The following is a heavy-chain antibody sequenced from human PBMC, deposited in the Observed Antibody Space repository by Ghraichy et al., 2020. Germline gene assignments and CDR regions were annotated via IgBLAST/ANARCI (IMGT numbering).Heavy chain of an antibody. CDR1: GFTFRTYG. D-gene: IGHD1-26*01. CDR3: ARDEVRGVGA. Sequence: GGSLRLSCAASGFTFRTYGIMWVRQAPGKGLEWVSYFNNSGSYIFYADSVKGRFTVSRDNAKNSLLLQMNSLRDEDTAVYYCARDEVRGVGAWGQGSLVTVPP. CDR2: FNNSGSYI. V-gene: IGHV3-21*01. J-gene: IGHJ4*02.